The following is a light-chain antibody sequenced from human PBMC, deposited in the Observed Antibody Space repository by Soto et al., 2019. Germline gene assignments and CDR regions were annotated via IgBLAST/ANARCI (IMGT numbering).Light chain of an antibody. CDR3: QQSFSTPLT. J-gene: IGKJ4*01. Sequence: DIQMTQSPSSLSASVGDRVSITCRASQSIGIYLNWYQQKPGKAPKLLIYTASSLQSGVPSRVSGSGSGTYFTLTISSLPPEDFATYFCQQSFSTPLTFGGGTKVEIK. CDR1: QSIGIY. V-gene: IGKV1-39*01. CDR2: TAS.